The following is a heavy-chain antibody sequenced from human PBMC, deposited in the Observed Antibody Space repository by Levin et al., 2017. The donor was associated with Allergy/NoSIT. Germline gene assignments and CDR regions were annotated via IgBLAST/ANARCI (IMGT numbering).Heavy chain of an antibody. D-gene: IGHD3-16*01. V-gene: IGHV4-59*01. CDR1: GGSISSYY. J-gene: IGHJ4*02. CDR3: ARTMGGWPHYFDY. Sequence: SETLSLTCTVSGGSISSYYWSWIRQPPGKGLEWIGYIYYSGSTNYNPSLKSRVTISVDTSKNQFSLKLSSVTAADTAVYYCARTMGGWPHYFDYWGQGTLVTVSS. CDR2: IYYSGST.